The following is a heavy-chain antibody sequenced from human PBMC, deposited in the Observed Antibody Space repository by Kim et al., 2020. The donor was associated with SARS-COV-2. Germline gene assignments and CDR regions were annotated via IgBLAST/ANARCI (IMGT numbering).Heavy chain of an antibody. Sequence: GGSLRLSCVASGFTFDTYAMSWVRQAPGKGLEWVAVKSGGAGNKFYADSVRGRFTMSRDNSKNTLYLQMNSLRDEDTALYYCAKMVIMDGYNYFYYYAMDVWGQGTTVTVSS. D-gene: IGHD2-21*01. J-gene: IGHJ6*02. CDR3: AKMVIMDGYNYFYYYAMDV. CDR2: KSGGAGNK. V-gene: IGHV3-23*01. CDR1: GFTFDTYA.